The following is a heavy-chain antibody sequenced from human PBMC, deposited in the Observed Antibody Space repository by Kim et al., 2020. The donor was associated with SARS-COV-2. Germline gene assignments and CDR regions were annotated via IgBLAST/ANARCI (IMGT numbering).Heavy chain of an antibody. CDR3: ARFGVPRYYYYGMDV. D-gene: IGHD3-10*01. V-gene: IGHV4-59*13. Sequence: SETLSLTCTVSGGSISSYYWSWIRQPPGKGLEWIGYIYYSGSTNYNPSLKSRVTISVDTSKNQFSLKLSSVTAADTAVYYCARFGVPRYYYYGMDVWGQGTTVTVSS. CDR2: IYYSGST. CDR1: GGSISSYY. J-gene: IGHJ6*02.